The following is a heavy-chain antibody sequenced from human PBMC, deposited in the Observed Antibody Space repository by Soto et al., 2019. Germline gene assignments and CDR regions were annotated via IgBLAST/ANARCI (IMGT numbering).Heavy chain of an antibody. J-gene: IGHJ4*02. Sequence: QITLKESGPTLVKPTQTLTLTCTFSGFSLSTSAVGVGWIRQPPGKALEWLSLIYWDDDKRYSPSLRSRLTITRDTSKNQVVLTMTNMDPVDTATYYCAHRRGDGYIYYWGQGTLVTVSS. CDR3: AHRRGDGYIYY. CDR1: GFSLSTSAVG. CDR2: IYWDDDK. V-gene: IGHV2-5*02.